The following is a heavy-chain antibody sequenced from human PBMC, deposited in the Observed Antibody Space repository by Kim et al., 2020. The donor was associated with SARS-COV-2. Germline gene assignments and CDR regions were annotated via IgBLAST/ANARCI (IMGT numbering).Heavy chain of an antibody. Sequence: GGSLRLSCAASGFTFSSYEMNWGRQAPGKGLEWVSYISSSGSTIYYADSVKGRFTISRDNAKNSLYLQMNSLRAEDTAVYYCARDPYSSSYNYYGMDVWGQGTTVTVS. V-gene: IGHV3-48*03. D-gene: IGHD6-13*01. CDR1: GFTFSSYE. J-gene: IGHJ6*02. CDR3: ARDPYSSSYNYYGMDV. CDR2: ISSSGSTI.